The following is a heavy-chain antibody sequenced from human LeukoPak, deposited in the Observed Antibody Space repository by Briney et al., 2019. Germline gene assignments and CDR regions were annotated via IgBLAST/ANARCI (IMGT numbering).Heavy chain of an antibody. J-gene: IGHJ4*02. CDR2: ISSSSSNK. Sequence: GGSLRLSGAASGFTFSSYSMNWVRQAPGKGLEWVSSISSSSSNKYYADSVKGRFTISRDNAKNSLYLQMNSLRAEDTAVYYCARVRAQYCSSTSCSPCEPSDYWGQGTLVTVSS. CDR1: GFTFSSYS. V-gene: IGHV3-21*01. CDR3: ARVRAQYCSSTSCSPCEPSDY. D-gene: IGHD2-2*01.